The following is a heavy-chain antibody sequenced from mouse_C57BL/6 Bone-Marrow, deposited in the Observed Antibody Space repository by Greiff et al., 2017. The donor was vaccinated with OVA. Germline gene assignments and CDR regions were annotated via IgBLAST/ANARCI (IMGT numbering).Heavy chain of an antibody. J-gene: IGHJ1*03. V-gene: IGHV5-17*01. Sequence: EVKLQESGGGLVKPGGSLKLSCAASGFTFSDYGMHWVRQAPEKGLEWVAYISSGSSTIYYADTVKGRFTLSRDNANNTLFLQMTSLRSEDTAMYYCARRTTVVATDFDVWGTGTTVTVSS. CDR1: GFTFSDYG. CDR2: ISSGSSTI. CDR3: ARRTTVVATDFDV. D-gene: IGHD1-1*01.